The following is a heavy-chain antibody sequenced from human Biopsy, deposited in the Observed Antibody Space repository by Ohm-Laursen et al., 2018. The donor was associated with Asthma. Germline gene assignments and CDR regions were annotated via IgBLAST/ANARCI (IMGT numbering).Heavy chain of an antibody. J-gene: IGHJ4*03. V-gene: IGHV4-61*01. D-gene: IGHD5-12*01. CDR2: IFYSGAT. CDR1: GGSVSSDKYY. Sequence: PSETLSLTCSVSGGSVSSDKYYWGWIRQPPGKGLEWIAYIFYSGATNYNPALKSRVAQSIDTSKSQFSLRLNSLSAADTAVYYCARGTIVAGIDFWGQGTMVTVPS. CDR3: ARGTIVAGIDF.